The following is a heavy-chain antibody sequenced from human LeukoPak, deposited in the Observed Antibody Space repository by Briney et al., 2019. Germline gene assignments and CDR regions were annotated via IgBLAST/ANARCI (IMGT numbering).Heavy chain of an antibody. J-gene: IGHJ4*02. D-gene: IGHD2-15*01. CDR2: INHSGST. CDR1: GGSFSGYY. Sequence: PSETLSLTCAVYGGSFSGYYWSWIRQPPGKGLEWIGEINHSGSTTYNPSLKSRVTISGDAPKNNTSHKLSSVTAADTAVYYCARQCSGGSCYSGSTDYWGQGTLVTVSS. V-gene: IGHV4-34*01. CDR3: ARQCSGGSCYSGSTDY.